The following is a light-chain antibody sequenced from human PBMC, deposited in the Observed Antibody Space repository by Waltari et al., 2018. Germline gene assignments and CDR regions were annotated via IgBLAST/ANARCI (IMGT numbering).Light chain of an antibody. CDR3: KSYTGTGSWV. J-gene: IGLJ3*02. CDR2: DVS. V-gene: IGLV2-14*03. CDR1: KSDVGFYNS. Sequence: QSALTQPASVSGSPGQSITLFCTGTKSDVGFYNSVPWYQQHPGKAPKVIIYDVSHRPSGISNRFSGSKSGNTASLTISGLQADDEADYYCKSYTGTGSWVFGGGTKLTVL.